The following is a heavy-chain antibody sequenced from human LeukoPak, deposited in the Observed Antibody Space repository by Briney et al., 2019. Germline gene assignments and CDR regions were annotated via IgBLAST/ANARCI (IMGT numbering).Heavy chain of an antibody. J-gene: IGHJ5*02. CDR3: ARSVPYYDSSGYYP. CDR2: IYHSGST. CDR1: GGSNSSSNW. D-gene: IGHD3-22*01. Sequence: SGTLSLTCAVSGGSNSSSNWWSWVRQPPGMGLEWIGEIYHSGSTNYNPSLKSRVTISVDKSKNQFSLKLSSVTAADTAVYYCARSVPYYDSSGYYPWGQGTLVTVSS. V-gene: IGHV4-4*02.